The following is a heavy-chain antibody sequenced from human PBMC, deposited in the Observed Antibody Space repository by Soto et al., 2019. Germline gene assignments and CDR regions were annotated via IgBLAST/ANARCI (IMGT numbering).Heavy chain of an antibody. D-gene: IGHD6-19*01. V-gene: IGHV1-8*01. CDR2: MNPSTGNT. CDR3: ARGSIIVAGGFDP. J-gene: IGHJ5*02. CDR1: GYTFTSYD. Sequence: QVQLVQSGAEVKKPGASVKVSCKASGYTFTSYDIIWVRQATGQGLEWMGWMNPSTGNTDSAEKFPGRLTMTRNTSICTVYMELSSLSIEDTAVYYCARGSIIVAGGFDPWGQGTLVTVSS.